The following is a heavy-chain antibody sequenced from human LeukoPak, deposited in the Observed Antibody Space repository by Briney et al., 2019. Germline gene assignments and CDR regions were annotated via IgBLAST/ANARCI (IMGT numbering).Heavy chain of an antibody. CDR3: ARPGVVPAAGSEFYYYYMDV. Sequence: GGSLRLSCAASGFTFSSYAMHWVRQAPGKGLEWVAVISYDGSNKYYADSVKGRFTISRDNSKNTLYLQMNSLRAGDTAVYYCARPGVVPAAGSEFYYYYMDVWGKGTTVTVSS. CDR2: ISYDGSNK. D-gene: IGHD2-2*01. V-gene: IGHV3-30*04. J-gene: IGHJ6*03. CDR1: GFTFSSYA.